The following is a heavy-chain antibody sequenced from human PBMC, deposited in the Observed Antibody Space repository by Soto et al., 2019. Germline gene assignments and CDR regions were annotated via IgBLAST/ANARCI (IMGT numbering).Heavy chain of an antibody. V-gene: IGHV1-18*01. Sequence: ASVKGSCKGAGYSFSRYGSSWGRQATGQGLEWTGWISAYNGNTNYAQKLQGRVTMTTDTSTSTAYMELRSLRSDDTAVYYCARDYGDPWNYYSYTAVWRNGTTVPVSS. CDR2: ISAYNGNT. CDR3: ARDYGDPWNYYSYTAV. J-gene: IGHJ6*03. CDR1: GYSFSRYG. D-gene: IGHD4-17*01.